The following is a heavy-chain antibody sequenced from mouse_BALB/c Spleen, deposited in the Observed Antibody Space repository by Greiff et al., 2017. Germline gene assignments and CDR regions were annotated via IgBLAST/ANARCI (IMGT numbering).Heavy chain of an antibody. J-gene: IGHJ1*01. CDR3: ARNRFITTAWYFDV. D-gene: IGHD1-2*01. Sequence: VQVVESGPGLVQPSQSLSITCTVSGFSLTSYGVHWVRQSPGKGLEWLGVIWSGGSTDYNAAFISRLSISKDNSKSQVFFKMNSLQANDTAIYYCARNRFITTAWYFDVWGAGTTVTVSS. CDR1: GFSLTSYG. V-gene: IGHV2-2*02. CDR2: IWSGGST.